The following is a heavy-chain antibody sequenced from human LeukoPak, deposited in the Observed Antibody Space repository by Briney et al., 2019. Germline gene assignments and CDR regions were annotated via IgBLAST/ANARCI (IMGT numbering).Heavy chain of an antibody. CDR3: ARHSPVGDFGVVGY. D-gene: IGHD3-3*01. CDR1: GGSISSISYY. V-gene: IGHV4-39*01. J-gene: IGHJ4*02. CDR2: IYYSGST. Sequence: PSETLSLTCTLSGGSISSISYYWGWIRQPPGKGLERIGSIYYSGSTYYNPSLKSRVTISVDTARNQFSLKLSSVTAADTAVYYCARHSPVGDFGVVGYWGQGTLVTVSS.